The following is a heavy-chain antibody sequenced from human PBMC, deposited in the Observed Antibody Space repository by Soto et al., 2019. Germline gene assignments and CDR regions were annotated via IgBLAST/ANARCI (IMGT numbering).Heavy chain of an antibody. Sequence: GASVKVSCKGSGNTFTYVYLHWVRQAPGQALEWMGWITPFNGNTKYAQKFQDRVTFTGDTSLNTAYMELSSLRSEDTAVYYCATYSSGRDFDYWGQGTLVTVSS. CDR2: ITPFNGNT. CDR3: ATYSSGRDFDY. V-gene: IGHV1-45*02. D-gene: IGHD6-19*01. CDR1: GNTFTYVY. J-gene: IGHJ4*02.